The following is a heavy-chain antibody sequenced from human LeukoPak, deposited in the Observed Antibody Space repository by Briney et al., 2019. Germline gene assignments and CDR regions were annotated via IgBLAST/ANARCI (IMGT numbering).Heavy chain of an antibody. CDR2: IYYSGSS. J-gene: IGHJ4*02. CDR1: GGSISSYY. CDR3: ARDRAGYSSPI. V-gene: IGHV4-59*01. Sequence: PSETLTLTCTVSGGSISSYYWSWIRQPPGKGLEWIGYIYYSGSSNYNPSLKSRVTISVDTSKNQFSLKLSSVTAADTAVYYCARDRAGYSSPIWGQGTRVTVSS. D-gene: IGHD6-13*01.